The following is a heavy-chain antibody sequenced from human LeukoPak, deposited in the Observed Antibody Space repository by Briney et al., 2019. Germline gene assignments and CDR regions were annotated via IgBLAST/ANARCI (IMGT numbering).Heavy chain of an antibody. CDR1: GGSISSSNYY. D-gene: IGHD3-9*01. Sequence: SETLSLTCPVSGGSISSSNYYWGWLRQPPGKGLEWIGSIYYSGSTYYNPSLKSGVTISVDTSKNQFSLKLSSVTAADTAVYYCARQSSDILTGYYRGPYYYYGMDVWGQGTTVTVSS. J-gene: IGHJ6*02. CDR2: IYYSGST. CDR3: ARQSSDILTGYYRGPYYYYGMDV. V-gene: IGHV4-39*01.